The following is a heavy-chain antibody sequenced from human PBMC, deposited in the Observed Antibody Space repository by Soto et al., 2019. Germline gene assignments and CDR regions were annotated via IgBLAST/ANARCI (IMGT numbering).Heavy chain of an antibody. D-gene: IGHD3-9*01. CDR3: ARTVLGPDILADQFVDYYYYMDV. CDR2: IYYSGST. Sequence: SETLSLTCAVSGGSISSSNWWSWVRHPPGKGLEWIGYIYYSGSTNYNPSLRRRVIMSVDTSKRQFSLQLKSVTAADTAIYYCARTVLGPDILADQFVDYYYYMDVWGQGTTVTVSS. V-gene: IGHV4-4*02. J-gene: IGHJ6*03. CDR1: GGSISSSNW.